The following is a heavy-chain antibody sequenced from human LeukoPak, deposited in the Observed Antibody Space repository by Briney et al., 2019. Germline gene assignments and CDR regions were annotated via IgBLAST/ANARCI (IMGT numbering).Heavy chain of an antibody. V-gene: IGHV4-4*02. CDR3: ARELDMDV. CDR1: GGSISSSNW. J-gene: IGHJ6*03. D-gene: IGHD1-1*01. CDR2: IYYSGST. Sequence: ASGTLSLTCAVSGGSISSSNWWSWVRQPPGKGLEWIGSIYYSGSTYYNPSLKSRVTISVDTSKNQFSLKLSSVTAADTAVYYCARELDMDVWGKGTTVTVSS.